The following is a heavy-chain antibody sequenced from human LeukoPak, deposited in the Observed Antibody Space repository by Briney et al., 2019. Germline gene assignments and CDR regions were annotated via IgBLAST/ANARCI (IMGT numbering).Heavy chain of an antibody. J-gene: IGHJ4*02. CDR3: ARSIAAAGYEPSDGQFDY. CDR2: IIPIFGTA. D-gene: IGHD6-13*01. Sequence: SVKVSCKASGGTFSSYAISWVRQAPGQGLEWMGGIIPIFGTANYAQKFQGSVTITADESTSTAYMELSSLRSEDTAVYYCARSIAAAGYEPSDGQFDYWGQGTLVTVSS. V-gene: IGHV1-69*13. CDR1: GGTFSSYA.